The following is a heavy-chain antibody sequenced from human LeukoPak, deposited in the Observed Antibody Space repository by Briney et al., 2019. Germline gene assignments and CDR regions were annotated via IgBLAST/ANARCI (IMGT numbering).Heavy chain of an antibody. CDR2: ISVHNGFT. CDR3: ARDLFLNVGAALN. D-gene: IGHD2-15*01. V-gene: IGHV1-18*01. CDR1: GYTFINCG. Sequence: ASVKVSCKASGYTFINCGINWARQAPGQGLEWLAWISVHNGFTKYAQKLQGRVTVTTDTSTSTAYMELRSLSSDDTAVYYCARDLFLNVGAALNWGQGTLVTVSS. J-gene: IGHJ4*02.